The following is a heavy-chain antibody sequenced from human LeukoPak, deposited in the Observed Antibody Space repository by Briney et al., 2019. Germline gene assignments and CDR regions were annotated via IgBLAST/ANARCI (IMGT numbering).Heavy chain of an antibody. CDR3: ARGGEFEYCSGGSCYGLIYYYYMGV. D-gene: IGHD2-15*01. CDR2: INPNSGGT. CDR1: GYTFTGYY. J-gene: IGHJ6*03. V-gene: IGHV1-2*02. Sequence: ASVKVSCKASGYTFTGYYMHWVRQAPGQGLEWMGWINPNSGGTNYAQKFQGRVTMTRDTSISTAYMELSRLRSDDTAVYYCARGGEFEYCSGGSCYGLIYYYYMGVWGKGTTVTVSS.